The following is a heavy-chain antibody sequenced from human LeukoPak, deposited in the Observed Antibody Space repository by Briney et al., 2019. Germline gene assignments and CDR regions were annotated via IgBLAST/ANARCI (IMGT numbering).Heavy chain of an antibody. CDR2: IIPILGIA. CDR1: GGTFSSYA. J-gene: IGHJ3*02. CDR3: ARAAIVGATSPGATQVPGAFAI. D-gene: IGHD1-26*01. Sequence: SVKVSCKASGGTFSSYAISWVRQAPGQGLEWMGRIIPILGIANYAQKFQGRVTITADKSTSTAYMELSSLRSEDTAVHYCARAAIVGATSPGATQVPGAFAIWGQGTMVTVSS. V-gene: IGHV1-69*04.